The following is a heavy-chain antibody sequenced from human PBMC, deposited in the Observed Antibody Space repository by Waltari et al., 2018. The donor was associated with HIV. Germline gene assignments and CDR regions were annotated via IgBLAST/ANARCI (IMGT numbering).Heavy chain of an antibody. CDR3: ARPGPVGARAS. CDR2: FDGEDGGT. CDR1: GYTPTPLS. D-gene: IGHD6-6*01. Sequence: QVHLVQSGAEMMKPGASVKVSCKVSGYTPTPLSIHWVRQTPGKGLEWMGFFDGEDGGTGYLPNSQGIGLMTRDSSTATVYMQLSSLISEDTAVYSGARPGPVGARASWGQGTMVIVSS. V-gene: IGHV1-24*01. J-gene: IGHJ3*01.